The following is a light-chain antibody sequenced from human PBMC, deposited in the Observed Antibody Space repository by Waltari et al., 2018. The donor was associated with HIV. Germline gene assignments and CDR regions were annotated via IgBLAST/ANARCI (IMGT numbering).Light chain of an antibody. V-gene: IGKV1-33*01. CDR2: DAS. J-gene: IGKJ2*01. CDR3: QQYDNLPPYT. CDR1: QDISNY. Sequence: DIQMTQSPSSLSASVGDRDTITCQASQDISNYLNWYQQKPGQAPKLLIYDASNLETGVPSRFSGSGSGTDFTFTISSLQPEDIATYYCQQYDNLPPYTFGQGTKLEIK.